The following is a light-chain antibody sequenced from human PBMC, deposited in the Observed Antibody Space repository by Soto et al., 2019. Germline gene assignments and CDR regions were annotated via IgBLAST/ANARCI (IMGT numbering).Light chain of an antibody. CDR2: GAS. CDR1: QSVSSH. CDR3: QQYGSSPPAT. Sequence: EIVLTQSPATLSLSPGERATLSCRASQSVSSHLAWYQQRPGQAPRLLVYGASHRAPGIPARFSGSGSGTDFTLTISRLEPEDFAVYYCQQYGSSPPATFGQGTKVDIK. V-gene: IGKV3-20*01. J-gene: IGKJ1*01.